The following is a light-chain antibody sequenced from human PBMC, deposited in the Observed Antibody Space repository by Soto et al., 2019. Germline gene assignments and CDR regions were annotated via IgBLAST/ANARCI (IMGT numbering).Light chain of an antibody. CDR3: QQRSNWPFT. CDR1: QSAGNF. J-gene: IGKJ3*01. V-gene: IGKV3-11*01. Sequence: EFVLTQDPGTLSLYPGESATLSCRGSQSAGNFLAWYQQKPGQAPRLLIYDASNRATGIQARFSDMESGTDFTLTISSLEPEDFSVYYGQQRSNWPFTFCPGTKLDNK. CDR2: DAS.